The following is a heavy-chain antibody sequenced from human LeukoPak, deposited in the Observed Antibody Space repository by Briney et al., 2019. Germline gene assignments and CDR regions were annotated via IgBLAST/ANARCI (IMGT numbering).Heavy chain of an antibody. V-gene: IGHV1-58*02. J-gene: IGHJ4*02. CDR2: IVVGSGNT. CDR3: AADLGRGYSYALDY. D-gene: IGHD5-18*01. CDR1: GFTFTSSA. Sequence: ASVKVSCKASGFTFTSSAMQWVRQARGQRLEWIGWIVVGSGNTNYAQKFQERVTITRDMSTSTAYMELGSLRSEDTAVYYCAADLGRGYSYALDYWGQGTLVTVSS.